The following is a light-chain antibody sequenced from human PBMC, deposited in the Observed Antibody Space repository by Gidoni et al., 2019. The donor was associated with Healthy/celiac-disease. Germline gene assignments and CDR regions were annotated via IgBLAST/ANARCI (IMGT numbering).Light chain of an antibody. J-gene: IGKJ2*01. CDR1: QSISSW. CDR3: QQYNTYPYT. CDR2: DAS. Sequence: DIQMTQSPSTLSASVGDRVTITCRASQSISSWLAWYQQKPGKAPKLLIYDASTLGSGVPSRFSGSGSGTEFTLTISSLQPDDFATYYCQQYNTYPYTFXXXTKLEIK. V-gene: IGKV1-5*01.